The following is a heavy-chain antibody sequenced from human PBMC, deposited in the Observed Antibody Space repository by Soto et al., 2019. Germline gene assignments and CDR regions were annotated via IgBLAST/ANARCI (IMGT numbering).Heavy chain of an antibody. Sequence: SETLSLTCTVSGGSISSGDYSWTWIRQPPGKGLEWIGYIYHTGTTYYNMSLKSRVTISVDTSKNQFSLKLSSVTAADTAVYYCARDYGGSFDYWGQGTLVTVSS. V-gene: IGHV4-30-2*01. J-gene: IGHJ4*02. CDR1: GGSISSGDYS. D-gene: IGHD2-15*01. CDR3: ARDYGGSFDY. CDR2: IYHTGTT.